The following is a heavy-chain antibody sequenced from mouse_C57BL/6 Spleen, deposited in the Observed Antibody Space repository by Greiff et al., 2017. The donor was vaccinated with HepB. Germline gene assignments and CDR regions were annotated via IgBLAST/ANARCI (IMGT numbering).Heavy chain of an antibody. Sequence: VQLQQSGTVLARPGASVKMSCKTSGYTFTSYWMHWVNQRPGQGLEWIGAIYPGNSDTSYNQKFKGKAKLTAVTSASTAYMELSSLTNEDSAVYYCTSSYSNYVSYYAMDYWGQGTSVTVSS. D-gene: IGHD2-5*01. V-gene: IGHV1-5*01. CDR2: IYPGNSDT. CDR1: GYTFTSYW. CDR3: TSSYSNYVSYYAMDY. J-gene: IGHJ4*01.